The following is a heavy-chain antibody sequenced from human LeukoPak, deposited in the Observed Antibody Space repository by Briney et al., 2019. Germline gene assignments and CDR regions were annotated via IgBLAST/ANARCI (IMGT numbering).Heavy chain of an antibody. D-gene: IGHD3-10*01. CDR3: ARALGFGELINWFDP. CDR2: IYYSGST. CDR1: GGSISSSSYY. J-gene: IGHJ5*02. Sequence: SETLSLTCTVSGGSISSSSYYWGWIRQPPGKGLEWIGSIYYSGSTYYNPSLKSRVTISVDTSKNQFSLKLSSVTAADTAVYYCARALGFGELINWFDPWGQGTLVTVSS. V-gene: IGHV4-39*01.